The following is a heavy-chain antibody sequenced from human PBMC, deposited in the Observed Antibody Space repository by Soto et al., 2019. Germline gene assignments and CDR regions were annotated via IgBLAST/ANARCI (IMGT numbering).Heavy chain of an antibody. J-gene: IGHJ5*02. D-gene: IGHD6-19*01. V-gene: IGHV4-39*01. CDR1: GGSINSSSYF. Sequence: SETLSLTCSVSGGSINSSSYFWGWVRQPPGKGLEWIGSIYYSGSTYYNPSLRSRVTISVDTSKNQFSLKLSSVTAADTAVFYCARHYSSGSRNWFDPWGQGTMVTVSS. CDR3: ARHYSSGSRNWFDP. CDR2: IYYSGST.